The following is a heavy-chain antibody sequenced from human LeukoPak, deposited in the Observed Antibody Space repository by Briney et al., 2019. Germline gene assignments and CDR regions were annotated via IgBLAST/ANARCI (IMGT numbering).Heavy chain of an antibody. J-gene: IGHJ4*01. CDR3: AKRTGYSSGWYYFDY. CDR2: ISGSGGST. V-gene: IGHV3-23*01. Sequence: PGGSLRLSCAASGFTFSSYAMSWVRQAPGKGLEWVSAISGSGGSTYYADSVKGRFTISRDNSKNTLYLQMNSLRAEDTAVYYCAKRTGYSSGWYYFDYWGHGTLVTVSS. D-gene: IGHD6-19*01. CDR1: GFTFSSYA.